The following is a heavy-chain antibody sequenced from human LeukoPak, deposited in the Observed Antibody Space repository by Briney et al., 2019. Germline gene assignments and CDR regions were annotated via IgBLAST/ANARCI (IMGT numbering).Heavy chain of an antibody. CDR1: GGSISSGSYY. CDR2: IYTSGST. J-gene: IGHJ6*03. Sequence: SETLSLTCTVSGGSISSGSYYWSWFRQPAEKGLEWIGRIYTSGSTYYNPSLKSRVTIPADTSKNQFSLNVSSVTAADTAVYYCARATSSYFYYMDVWGKGTTVTISS. CDR3: ARATSSYFYYMDV. V-gene: IGHV4-61*02. D-gene: IGHD5-12*01.